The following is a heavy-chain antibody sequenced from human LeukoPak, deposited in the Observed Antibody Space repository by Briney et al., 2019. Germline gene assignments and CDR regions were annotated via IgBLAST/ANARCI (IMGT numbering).Heavy chain of an antibody. Sequence: GGSLRLSCAASGFNFRRFGMHLVRLAPGKGPEWVAVISDAGRNDNYGDSVKGRFAISKDNSRNMLYLQMNSLRPEDTAVYYCARWFGERVIDNWGQGILVTVSS. CDR1: GFNFRRFG. D-gene: IGHD3-10*01. CDR3: ARWFGERVIDN. J-gene: IGHJ4*02. CDR2: ISDAGRND. V-gene: IGHV3-30*03.